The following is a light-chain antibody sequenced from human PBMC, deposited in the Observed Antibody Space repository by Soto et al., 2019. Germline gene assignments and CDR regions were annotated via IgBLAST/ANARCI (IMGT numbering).Light chain of an antibody. J-gene: IGLJ3*02. V-gene: IGLV2-8*01. CDR2: DVS. Sequence: QSALTQPPSASGSPGQSVTISCTGTSSDVGGNNYVSWYQQHPGKAPNLMIYDVSKRPSGVPDRFSGSKSGNTASLTVSGLQAEDEAYYYCSSYAGSNNGVFGGGTKLTVL. CDR3: SSYAGSNNGV. CDR1: SSDVGGNNY.